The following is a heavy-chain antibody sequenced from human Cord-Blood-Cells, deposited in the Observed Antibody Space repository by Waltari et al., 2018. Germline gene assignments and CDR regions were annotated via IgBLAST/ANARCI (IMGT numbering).Heavy chain of an antibody. CDR3: ARGYCSSTSCYRVNWFDP. CDR2: INPKSGGT. Sequence: QVQLVQSGAEVKKPAASVKVTCKASGDTFTCYYMHLVRQPPGQGLEGMGWINPKSGGTNYAQKCQGRVTMTRDTSISTAYMELSMLRSGDTAVYYCARGYCSSTSCYRVNWFDPWGQGTLVTVSS. CDR1: GDTFTCYY. J-gene: IGHJ5*02. D-gene: IGHD2-2*02. V-gene: IGHV1-2*02.